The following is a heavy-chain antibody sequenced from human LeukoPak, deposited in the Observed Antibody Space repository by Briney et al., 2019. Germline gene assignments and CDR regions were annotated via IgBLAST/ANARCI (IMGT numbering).Heavy chain of an antibody. D-gene: IGHD2-2*01. V-gene: IGHV3-74*01. J-gene: IGHJ6*03. CDR2: IKTDGSIT. CDR3: AREKEGYCSRTSCYLDYYYYYMDV. Sequence: GGSLRLSCAASGFSFSVYWMHWVRQAPGKGPVWVSRIKTDGSITDYADFVKGRFTISRDNAKNTLYLQMNSLRAEDTAVYYCAREKEGYCSRTSCYLDYYYYYMDVWGKGTTVTIS. CDR1: GFSFSVYW.